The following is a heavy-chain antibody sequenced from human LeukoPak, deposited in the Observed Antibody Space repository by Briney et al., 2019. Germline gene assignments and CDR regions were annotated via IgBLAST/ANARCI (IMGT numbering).Heavy chain of an antibody. V-gene: IGHV3-23*01. Sequence: GGSLGLSCAAFGFTFSNYAMSWVRQAPGKGLEWVSTISGSGGSTYYADSVKGRFTISRDNSKNTLYLQMNSLRAEDTAVYYCAKGGYFGSGSPDYFDYWGQGTLVTVSS. J-gene: IGHJ4*02. CDR2: ISGSGGST. D-gene: IGHD3-10*01. CDR1: GFTFSNYA. CDR3: AKGGYFGSGSPDYFDY.